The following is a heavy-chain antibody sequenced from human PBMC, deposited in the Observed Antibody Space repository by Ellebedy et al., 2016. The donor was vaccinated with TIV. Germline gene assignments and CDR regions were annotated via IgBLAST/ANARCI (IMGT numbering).Heavy chain of an antibody. CDR3: ARDYNGPMIV. CDR1: GFTFSDYH. Sequence: GGSLRLSCAASGFTFSDYHMSWMRQAPGKGLEWVSYITSDGTTIYYADSVKGRFTISRDSAHNSVFLQMDSLRVDDTAVYYCARDYNGPMIVWGSGTTVTVSS. J-gene: IGHJ6*04. D-gene: IGHD3-10*01. V-gene: IGHV3-11*04. CDR2: ITSDGTTI.